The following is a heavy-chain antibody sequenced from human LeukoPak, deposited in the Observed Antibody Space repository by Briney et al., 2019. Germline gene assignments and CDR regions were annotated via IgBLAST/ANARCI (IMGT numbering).Heavy chain of an antibody. V-gene: IGHV1-2*02. J-gene: IGHJ5*01. D-gene: IGHD1-26*01. CDR3: ARASGSYWWFDS. CDR1: GYTFTGYY. Sequence: ASVKVSCKASGYTFTGYYMHWVRQAPGQGLEWMGWINPHSGGTNYAQKFQGRVTMTRDTSISTAYMELSRLRSDDTAVYYCARASGSYWWFDSWGQGTLVTVSS. CDR2: INPHSGGT.